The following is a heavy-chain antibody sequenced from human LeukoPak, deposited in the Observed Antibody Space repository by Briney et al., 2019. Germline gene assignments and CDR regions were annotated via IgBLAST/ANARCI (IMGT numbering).Heavy chain of an antibody. V-gene: IGHV3-48*02. Sequence: GGSLRLSCAASGFTFSSHSMNWVRQAPGRGLEWVSYISSSSSAIYYADSVKGRFTISRDNAKNSLNLQMNSLRDDDTAVYYCARDDMWAFDYWGQGTLVTVSS. CDR1: GFTFSSHS. D-gene: IGHD1-26*01. CDR3: ARDDMWAFDY. CDR2: ISSSSSAI. J-gene: IGHJ4*02.